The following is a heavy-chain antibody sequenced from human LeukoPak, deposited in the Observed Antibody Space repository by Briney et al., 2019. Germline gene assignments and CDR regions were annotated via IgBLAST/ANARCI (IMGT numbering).Heavy chain of an antibody. J-gene: IGHJ5*02. V-gene: IGHV3-7*01. CDR2: INQDESSQ. CDR3: ARDPKVRGVIANWFDP. Sequence: GGSLRLSCAASGFSFTTYWMGWVRQAPGKGLEWVANINQDESSQYYVDAVRGRFTISRDNAKNTLYLQMNSLRAEDTAVYYCARDPKVRGVIANWFDPWGQGTLVTVSS. D-gene: IGHD3-10*01. CDR1: GFSFTTYW.